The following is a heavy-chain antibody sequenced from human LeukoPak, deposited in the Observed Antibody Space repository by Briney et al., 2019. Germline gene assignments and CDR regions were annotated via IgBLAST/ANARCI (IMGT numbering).Heavy chain of an antibody. J-gene: IGHJ4*02. V-gene: IGHV3-53*01. CDR3: AKDQVSTSGCFDY. Sequence: PGGSLRLSCAASGFTVSSNYMSWVRQAQGKGLEWVSVIYSGGSTYYADSVKGRFTISRDNSKNTLYLQMNSLRAEDTAVYYCAKDQVSTSGCFDYWGQGTLVTVSS. D-gene: IGHD2-2*01. CDR2: IYSGGST. CDR1: GFTVSSNY.